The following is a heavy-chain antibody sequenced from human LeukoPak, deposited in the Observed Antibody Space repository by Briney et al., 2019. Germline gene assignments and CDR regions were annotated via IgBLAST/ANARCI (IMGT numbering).Heavy chain of an antibody. CDR2: ISGSGGST. J-gene: IGHJ4*02. Sequence: GGSLRLSCAASGFTVSSNYMSWVRQAPGKGLEWVSAISGSGGSTYYADSVKGRFTISRDNSKNTLYLQMNSLRAEDTAVYYCAKDLPVWVATTFDYWGQGTLVTVSS. CDR1: GFTVSSNY. D-gene: IGHD5-24*01. V-gene: IGHV3-23*01. CDR3: AKDLPVWVATTFDY.